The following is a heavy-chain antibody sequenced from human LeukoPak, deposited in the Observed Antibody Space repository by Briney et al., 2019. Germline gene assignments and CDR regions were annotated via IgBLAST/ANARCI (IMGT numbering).Heavy chain of an antibody. D-gene: IGHD3-16*01. CDR2: ISGSNGNT. CDR3: AKDLSTNTWGWFDP. V-gene: IGHV3-23*01. CDR1: GFTFSTYT. J-gene: IGHJ5*02. Sequence: SGGSLRLSCAASGFTFSTYTMSWVRQAPGKGLVWVSAISGSNGNTYYADSVKGRFTISRDDSKNTLFLQMHSLRADDTAVYHFAKDLSTNTWGWFDPWGQGTQVTVSS.